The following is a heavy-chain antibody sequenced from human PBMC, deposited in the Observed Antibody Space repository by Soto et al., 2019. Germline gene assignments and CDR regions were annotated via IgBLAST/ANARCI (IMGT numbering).Heavy chain of an antibody. CDR2: IYYSGST. CDR1: GVSISSYY. Sequence: SETLSLTCTVSGVSISSYYWRWIRQPPGKGLEWIGYIYYSGSTNYNPSLKSRVTISVDTSKNQLSLKLSSVTAADTAVYYCARRGYGSGSAYGMDVWGQGTTVTVSS. CDR3: ARRGYGSGSAYGMDV. J-gene: IGHJ6*02. D-gene: IGHD3-10*01. V-gene: IGHV4-59*08.